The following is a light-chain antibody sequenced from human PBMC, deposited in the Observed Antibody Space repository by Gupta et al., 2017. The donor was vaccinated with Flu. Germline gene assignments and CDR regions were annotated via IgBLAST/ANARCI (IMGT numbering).Light chain of an antibody. J-gene: IGLJ2*01. V-gene: IGLV2-11*01. CDR2: DVT. CDR1: SSDVGDYYF. Sequence: QSALPQPRSLSGSPGKSSTISCLGTSSDVGDYYFVSWYQQHPGKVSKLLIHDVTERSSGVPNRFSGAKSGNTASLTISGHQADDEADYYCCSYAVRYTVIFGGGTTLTVL. CDR3: CSYAVRYTVI.